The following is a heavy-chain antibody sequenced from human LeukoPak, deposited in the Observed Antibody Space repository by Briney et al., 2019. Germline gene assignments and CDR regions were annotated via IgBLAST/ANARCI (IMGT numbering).Heavy chain of an antibody. V-gene: IGHV4-59*12. Sequence: PSETLSLTCTVSGGSISSYYWSWIRQPPGKGLEWIGYIYYSGSTNYNPSLKSRVTISVDTSKNQFSLKLSSVTAADTAVYYCARGLIYYDSSGYRYWGQGTLVTVSS. CDR1: GGSISSYY. J-gene: IGHJ4*02. D-gene: IGHD3-22*01. CDR3: ARGLIYYDSSGYRY. CDR2: IYYSGST.